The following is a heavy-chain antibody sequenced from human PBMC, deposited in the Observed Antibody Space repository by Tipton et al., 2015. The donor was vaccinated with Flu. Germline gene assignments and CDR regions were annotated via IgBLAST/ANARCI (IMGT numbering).Heavy chain of an antibody. CDR2: INHSGST. D-gene: IGHD6-6*01. J-gene: IGHJ5*02. CDR3: ARAPSGGSSIAARPNWCDP. V-gene: IGHV4-34*01. Sequence: TLSLTCAVYGGSFSGYYWSWIRQPPGKGLEWIGEINHSGSTNYNPSLKSRVTISVDTSKNQFSLKLSSVTAADTAVYYCARAPSGGSSIAARPNWCDPWGKGTLVTVSS. CDR1: GGSFSGYY.